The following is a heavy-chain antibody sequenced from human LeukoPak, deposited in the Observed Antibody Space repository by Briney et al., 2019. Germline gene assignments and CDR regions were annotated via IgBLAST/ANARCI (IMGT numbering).Heavy chain of an antibody. Sequence: ASVKVSCKASGYTFTGHYIHWVRQAPGQGLEWMGWINPKNAGTNFAQRFQGRVTMTRDTSISTAYMELSRLRSDDTALYYCARTLYISAAPGGFDYWGQGTLVTVSS. CDR2: INPKNAGT. D-gene: IGHD6-13*01. CDR3: ARTLYISAAPGGFDY. CDR1: GYTFTGHY. V-gene: IGHV1-2*02. J-gene: IGHJ4*02.